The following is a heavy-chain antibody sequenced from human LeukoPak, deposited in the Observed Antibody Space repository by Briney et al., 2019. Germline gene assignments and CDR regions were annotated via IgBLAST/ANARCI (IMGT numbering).Heavy chain of an antibody. V-gene: IGHV3-21*04. D-gene: IGHD3-10*01. CDR1: GFTFSSYS. CDR2: ISSSSSYI. J-gene: IGHJ5*02. Sequence: PGGSLRLSCAASGFTFSSYSMNWVRQAPGKGLEWVSSISSSSSYIYYADSVKGRFTISKDNSKNTLYLQMNSLRAEDTAIYYCAKPILPGFGELVFDNWGQGTLVTVSS. CDR3: AKPILPGFGELVFDN.